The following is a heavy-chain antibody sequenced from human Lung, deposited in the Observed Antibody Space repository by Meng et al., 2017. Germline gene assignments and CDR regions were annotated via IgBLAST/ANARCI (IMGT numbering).Heavy chain of an antibody. D-gene: IGHD3-10*01. CDR1: GFTFVSYE. V-gene: IGHV3-48*03. Sequence: GGSLRLSCAASGFTFVSYEMNWVRQAPGKGLEWVSYISSSGGTIYYADSVKGRFTISRDNAKNSLYLLMNSLRAEDTAVYYCARDTGFGEFWFDPWGQGTLVTVSS. J-gene: IGHJ5*02. CDR3: ARDTGFGEFWFDP. CDR2: ISSSGGTI.